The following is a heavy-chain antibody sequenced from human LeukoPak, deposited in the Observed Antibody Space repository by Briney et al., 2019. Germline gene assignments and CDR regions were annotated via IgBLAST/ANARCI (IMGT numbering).Heavy chain of an antibody. J-gene: IGHJ3*02. CDR2: IKQDGSEK. CDR1: GFSFSDYW. CDR3: ARNKRADM. Sequence: PGGSLRLSCAASGFSFSDYWMSWVRQAPGKGLEWVANIKQDGSEKNYVDSVKGRFTISRDNAKNSLSLQMISLRTEDTAVYYCARNKRADMWGQGTMVTVSS. D-gene: IGHD1/OR15-1a*01. V-gene: IGHV3-7*01.